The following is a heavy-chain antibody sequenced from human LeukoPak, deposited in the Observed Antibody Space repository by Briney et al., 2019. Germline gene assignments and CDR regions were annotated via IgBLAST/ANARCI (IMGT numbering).Heavy chain of an antibody. CDR2: IGISSGNT. V-gene: IGHV3-48*01. J-gene: IGHJ4*01. D-gene: IGHD5-12*01. CDR3: ARDHRYAFDN. Sequence: GGSLRLSCAASGFNFIDYSTNWVRQAPGKGLEWISYIGISSGNTKYADSVKGRFTISRDKARNSLYLQMNSLRVEDTAVYYCARDHRYAFDNWGHGTLVTVSS. CDR1: GFNFIDYS.